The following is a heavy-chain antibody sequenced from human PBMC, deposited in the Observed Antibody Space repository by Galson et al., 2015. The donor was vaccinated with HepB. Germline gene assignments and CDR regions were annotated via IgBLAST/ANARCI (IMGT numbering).Heavy chain of an antibody. V-gene: IGHV3-23*01. D-gene: IGHD3-10*01. J-gene: IGHJ6*03. CDR3: AKLAPMLQGGDMDV. Sequence: SLRLSCAASGFTFSNYAMSWVRQAPGKGLEWVSSISGSGGSIYYTDSVKGRFTISRDNSKNTLYLQMNSLRAEDTAVYYCAKLAPMLQGGDMDVWGKGTTVTVSS. CDR2: ISGSGGSI. CDR1: GFTFSNYA.